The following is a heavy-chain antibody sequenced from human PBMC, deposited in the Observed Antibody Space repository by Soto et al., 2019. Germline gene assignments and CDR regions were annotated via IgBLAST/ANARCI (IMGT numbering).Heavy chain of an antibody. J-gene: IGHJ4*02. CDR2: IYHSGST. CDR3: AREVRGCFDY. V-gene: IGHV4-30-2*01. D-gene: IGHD1-26*01. Sequence: SETLSLTCAVSGGSISSGGYSWSWIRQPPGKGLEWIGYIYHSGSTYYNPPLKSRVTISVDRSKNQFSLKLSSVTAADTAVYYCAREVRGCFDYWGQGTLVTVSS. CDR1: GGSISSGGYS.